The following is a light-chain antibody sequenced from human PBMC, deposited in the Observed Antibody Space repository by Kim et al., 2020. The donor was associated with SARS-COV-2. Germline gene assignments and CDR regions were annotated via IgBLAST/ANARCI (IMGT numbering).Light chain of an antibody. CDR3: QQRSNWPPDT. CDR1: QSVSSY. Sequence: EIVLTQSPATLSLSPGERATLSCRASQSVSSYLAWYQQKPGQAPRLLIYDASNRATGIPARFSGSGSGTDFTLTISSLEPEDFAVYYWQQRSNWPPDTFGQGTKLEI. J-gene: IGKJ2*01. V-gene: IGKV3-11*01. CDR2: DAS.